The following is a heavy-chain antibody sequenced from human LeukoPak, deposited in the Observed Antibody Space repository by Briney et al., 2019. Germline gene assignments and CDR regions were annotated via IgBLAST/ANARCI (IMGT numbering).Heavy chain of an antibody. CDR2: IGASADVT. CDR3: AKDAYSSGYNWFDP. J-gene: IGHJ5*02. CDR1: GFTFSSYA. Sequence: PGGSLRLSCAASGFTFSSYALSWVRQAPGKGLEWVSTIGASADVTYYADSVKGRFTISRDNSKNTLYLQMNSLRAEDTAVYYCAKDAYSSGYNWFDPWGQGTLVTVSS. D-gene: IGHD3-22*01. V-gene: IGHV3-23*01.